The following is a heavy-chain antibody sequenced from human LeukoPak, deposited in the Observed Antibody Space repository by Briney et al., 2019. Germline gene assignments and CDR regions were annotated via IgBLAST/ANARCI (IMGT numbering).Heavy chain of an antibody. CDR2: IRDDGSNK. CDR1: GFTFSTYG. D-gene: IGHD4/OR15-4a*01. Sequence: PGGSLRLSCAASGFTFSTYGMHWVRRAPGKGLEWVAFIRDDGSNKDYADSVKGRFTVSRDNSRNTVFLQMNSLRPEDTAIYYCARVYGAEIDYWGQGTQVIVSS. J-gene: IGHJ4*02. V-gene: IGHV3-30*02. CDR3: ARVYGAEIDY.